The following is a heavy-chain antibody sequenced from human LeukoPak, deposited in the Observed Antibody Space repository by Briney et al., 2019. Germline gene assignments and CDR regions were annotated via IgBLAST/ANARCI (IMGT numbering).Heavy chain of an antibody. D-gene: IGHD5-18*01. V-gene: IGHV4-39*01. CDR2: IHYSGTS. J-gene: IGHJ4*02. CDR3: ARPYRGYGYFPSDY. CDR1: GDSLGSTTYY. Sequence: SETLSLTCTVSGDSLGSTTYYWGWIRQPPGKGLEWIGSIHYSGTSNYNPSLKSRVILSVDTSKNQISLNLTSVTAADTAMYYRARPYRGYGYFPSDYWGQGTLVTVSS.